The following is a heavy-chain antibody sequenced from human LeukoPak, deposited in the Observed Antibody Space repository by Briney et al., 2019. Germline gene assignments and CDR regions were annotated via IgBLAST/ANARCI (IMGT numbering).Heavy chain of an antibody. CDR2: ISSNGGST. J-gene: IGHJ4*02. CDR3: VKGKGIAVTSLDY. Sequence: PGGSLRLSCSASGFIFSNYAMHWVRQAPGKGLEYVSAISSNGGSTYYADSVKGRFTISRDNSKNTLYLQMSSLRAVDTAVYYCVKGKGIAVTSLDYWGQGTLVTVSS. CDR1: GFIFSNYA. D-gene: IGHD6-19*01. V-gene: IGHV3-64D*06.